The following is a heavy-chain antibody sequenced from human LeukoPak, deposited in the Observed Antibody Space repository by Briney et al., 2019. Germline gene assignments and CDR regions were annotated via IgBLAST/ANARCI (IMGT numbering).Heavy chain of an antibody. CDR2: ITNNGGST. Sequence: GGSLRLSCAASGFTFSSYAMHWVRQAPGKGREYVSAITNNGGSTYYGNSVKGRFTISRDNSKNTLYLQMGSLRADDMAVYYCARDGSDCRGGTCDRGPYDYWGQGTLVTVSS. CDR1: GFTFSSYA. V-gene: IGHV3-64*01. CDR3: ARDGSDCRGGTCDRGPYDY. D-gene: IGHD2-15*01. J-gene: IGHJ4*02.